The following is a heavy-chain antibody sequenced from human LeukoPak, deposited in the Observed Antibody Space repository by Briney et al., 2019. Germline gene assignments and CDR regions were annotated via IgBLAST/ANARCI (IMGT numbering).Heavy chain of an antibody. Sequence: SETLSLTCAVYGGSFSGYFWTWIRQPPGKGLEWIGEINHSGSTNYNPSLKSRVSISLDTSKNQFSLNLNSVTAADTAVYYCARRHSSSWYFDYWGQGTLVTVSS. D-gene: IGHD6-13*01. J-gene: IGHJ4*02. V-gene: IGHV4-34*01. CDR1: GGSFSGYF. CDR2: INHSGST. CDR3: ARRHSSSWYFDY.